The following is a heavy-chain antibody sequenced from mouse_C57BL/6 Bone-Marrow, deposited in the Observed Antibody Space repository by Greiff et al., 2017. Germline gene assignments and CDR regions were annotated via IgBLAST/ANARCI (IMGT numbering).Heavy chain of an antibody. D-gene: IGHD1-1*01. Sequence: EVQLQQSGPELVKPGASVKISCKASGYTFTDYNMDWVKQSHGKSLEWIGDINPNNGGTIYNQKFKGKATLTVDKSSSTAYMQLRSLTSEDTAVYYCASGAVVAHWYFDVWGTGTTVTVSS. CDR2: INPNNGGT. CDR1: GYTFTDYN. J-gene: IGHJ1*03. CDR3: ASGAVVAHWYFDV. V-gene: IGHV1-18*01.